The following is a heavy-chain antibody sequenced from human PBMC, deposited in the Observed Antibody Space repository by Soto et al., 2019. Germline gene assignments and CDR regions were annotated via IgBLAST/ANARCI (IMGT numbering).Heavy chain of an antibody. V-gene: IGHV1-18*01. CDR2: ISAYNGNT. J-gene: IGHJ5*02. D-gene: IGHD4-17*01. Sequence: QVRLVQSGAEVKKPGASVKGSCKASGYTFTSYGITWVRQAPGGGLEWMGWISAYNGNTNYAQKLQGRVTMTTDTSTSTAYLEQRSLRSGDTGVYYCASDPNGDSNWFDPWGQGTLVTVSS. CDR1: GYTFTSYG. CDR3: ASDPNGDSNWFDP.